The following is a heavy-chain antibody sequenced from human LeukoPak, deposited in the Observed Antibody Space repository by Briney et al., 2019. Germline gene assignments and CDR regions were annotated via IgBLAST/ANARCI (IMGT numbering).Heavy chain of an antibody. D-gene: IGHD1-26*01. CDR3: AKDLLPGAPDYFDY. J-gene: IGHJ4*02. CDR2: ISGDGNIQ. V-gene: IGHV3-30*18. CDR1: GFTVSSNY. Sequence: GGSLRLSCAASGFTVSSNYMSWVRQAPGKGLEWVAVISGDGNIQLYSDSVKGRFTISRDASKTTLYLQMNSLRAEDTAVYYCAKDLLPGAPDYFDYWGQGTLVTVSS.